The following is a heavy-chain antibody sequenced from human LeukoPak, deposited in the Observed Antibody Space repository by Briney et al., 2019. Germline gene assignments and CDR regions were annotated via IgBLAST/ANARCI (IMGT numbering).Heavy chain of an antibody. V-gene: IGHV4-59*01. CDR1: GGSISSYY. Sequence: PSETLSLTCTVSGGSISSYYWSWIRQPPGKGLEWIGYIYYSGYTNYNPSLKSRVTISVDTSKNQFSLKLSSVTAADTAVYYCARDAQEGWFDPWGQGTLVTVSS. J-gene: IGHJ5*02. CDR3: ARDAQEGWFDP. CDR2: IYYSGYT.